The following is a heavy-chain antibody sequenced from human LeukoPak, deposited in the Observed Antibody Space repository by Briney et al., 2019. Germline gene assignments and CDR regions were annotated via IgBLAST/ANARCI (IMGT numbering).Heavy chain of an antibody. CDR1: GGTFSSYA. V-gene: IGHV1-69*05. CDR3: AREIIVGADWYFDL. J-gene: IGHJ2*01. D-gene: IGHD1-26*01. CDR2: IIHIFGTA. Sequence: GASVKVSCKASGGTFSSYAISWVRQAPGQGLEWMGGIIHIFGTANYAQKFQGRVTTTTDESTSTAYMELSSLRSEDTAVYYCAREIIVGADWYFDLWGRGTLVTVSS.